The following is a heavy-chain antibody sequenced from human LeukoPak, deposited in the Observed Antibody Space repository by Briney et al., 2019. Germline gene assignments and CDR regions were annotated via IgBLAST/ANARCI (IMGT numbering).Heavy chain of an antibody. Sequence: SETLSLICSVSGSSITGGFFWGWVRQPPGKGLEWIGSVYQTGLTYYKPSLKSRAAISLDPSKSHFFLELTSVTAADTAVYYCARSSECHLCDFYYLDVWGKGTTVTVSS. V-gene: IGHV4-38-2*02. CDR1: GSSITGGFF. CDR3: ARSSECHLCDFYYLDV. CDR2: VYQTGLT. D-gene: IGHD1-26*01. J-gene: IGHJ6*03.